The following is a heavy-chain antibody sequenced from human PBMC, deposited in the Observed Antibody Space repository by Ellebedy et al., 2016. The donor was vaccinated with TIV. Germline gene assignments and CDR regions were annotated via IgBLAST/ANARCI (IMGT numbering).Heavy chain of an antibody. CDR1: GGSIRSSSYY. J-gene: IGHJ2*01. D-gene: IGHD1-1*01. V-gene: IGHV4-39*01. CDR3: SRLEYPDVDLNWYFDL. Sequence: SETLSLTCTVSGGSIRSSSYYRGWIRQPPGKGLEWLGNIYYSGNTYYNPTLNSRVTMSVYTSNNQFSLRLSSVTAADTAVYYCSRLEYPDVDLNWYFDLWGRGTLVTVSS. CDR2: IYYSGNT.